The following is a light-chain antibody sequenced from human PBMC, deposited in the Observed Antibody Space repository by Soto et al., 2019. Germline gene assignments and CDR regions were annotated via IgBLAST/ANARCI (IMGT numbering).Light chain of an antibody. V-gene: IGLV2-14*01. J-gene: IGLJ1*01. CDR3: SSYISSFSHV. CDR1: SSDVGNYNY. Sequence: QSALTQPASVSGSPGQSITISCTGTSSDVGNYNYVSWYQQHPGKAPKLMIFEANDRPSGVSNRFSGSKSGNTASLTISGLQTDDEADYYCSSYISSFSHVFVTGTKLTVL. CDR2: EAN.